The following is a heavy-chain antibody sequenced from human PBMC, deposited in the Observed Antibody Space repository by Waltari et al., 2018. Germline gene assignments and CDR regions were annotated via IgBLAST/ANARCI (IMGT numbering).Heavy chain of an antibody. Sequence: QVQLVQSGAEVKKPGASVKVSCKASGYTLTGYYMHWVRQAPGQGLEWMGWINPNSGGTNYAQKFRGRVTMTRDTSIRTAYMELSRLRSDDTAVYYCARIPVFGVVMEGYWGQGTLVTVSS. CDR1: GYTLTGYY. CDR3: ARIPVFGVVMEGY. CDR2: INPNSGGT. D-gene: IGHD3-3*01. V-gene: IGHV1-2*02. J-gene: IGHJ4*02.